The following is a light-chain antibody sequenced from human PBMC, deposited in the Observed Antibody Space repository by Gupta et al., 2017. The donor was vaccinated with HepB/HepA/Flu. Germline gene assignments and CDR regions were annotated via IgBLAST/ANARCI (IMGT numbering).Light chain of an antibody. Sequence: QSVLTQPPSGSGTPGQRVTRSCSGSNSNLGRTNVNWYQQFPGTAPKLLIYYYDQRPSGVPDRFSGSKSGTSASLVISGLRSEDEANYYCAAWDDSLKDVLFGGGTKLSVL. J-gene: IGLJ3*02. CDR2: YYD. CDR1: NSNLGRTN. CDR3: AAWDDSLKDVL. V-gene: IGLV1-44*01.